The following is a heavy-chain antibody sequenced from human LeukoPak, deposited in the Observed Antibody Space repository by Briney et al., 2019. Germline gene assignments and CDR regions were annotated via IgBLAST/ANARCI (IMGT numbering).Heavy chain of an antibody. D-gene: IGHD3-10*01. CDR1: GGSISSYY. Sequence: SETLSLTCTVSGGSISSYYWSWIRQPPGKGLEWIGYIYYSGSTNYNPSLKSRVTISVDTSKNQFSLKLSSVTAADTAVYYCARGVVRGVIIPYYYFDYWGQGTLVTVSS. CDR2: IYYSGST. CDR3: ARGVVRGVIIPYYYFDY. J-gene: IGHJ4*02. V-gene: IGHV4-59*01.